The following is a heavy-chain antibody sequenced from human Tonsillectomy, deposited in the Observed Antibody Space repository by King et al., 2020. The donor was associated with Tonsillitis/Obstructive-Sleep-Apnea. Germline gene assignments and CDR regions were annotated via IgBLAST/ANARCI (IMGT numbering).Heavy chain of an antibody. J-gene: IGHJ5*01. CDR3: VREGTGRGSWGYNWFDS. D-gene: IGHD3-10*01. CDR2: VIPTLGIG. Sequence: QLVQSGAEVKKTGSSVKVSCKASGGTFSSYVISWVRQAPGQGLEWMGRVIPTLGIGNYAQKFQGRVTISADKSTTTAYMEPSSLRIEDTAVYYCVREGTGRGSWGYNWFDSWGQGTLVTVSS. V-gene: IGHV1-69*04. CDR1: GGTFSSYV.